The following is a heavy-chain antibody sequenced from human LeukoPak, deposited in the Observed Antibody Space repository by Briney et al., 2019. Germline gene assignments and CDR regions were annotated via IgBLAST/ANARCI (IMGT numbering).Heavy chain of an antibody. Sequence: PGGSLRLSCAASGFTFSSYGMHWVRQAPGKGLEWVAVISYDGSNKYYADSVKGRFTISRDNSKNTLYLQMNSLRAEDTAVYYCAKDLAMMVYHFDYWGQGTLVTVSS. J-gene: IGHJ4*02. CDR3: AKDLAMMVYHFDY. CDR2: ISYDGSNK. CDR1: GFTFSSYG. V-gene: IGHV3-30*18. D-gene: IGHD3-22*01.